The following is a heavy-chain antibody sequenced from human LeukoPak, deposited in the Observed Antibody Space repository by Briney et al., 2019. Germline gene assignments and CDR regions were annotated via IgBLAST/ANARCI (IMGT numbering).Heavy chain of an antibody. CDR3: ARDDFDYSVHYGMDV. CDR1: GGSISAYY. CDR2: VYRTGNT. J-gene: IGHJ6*02. D-gene: IGHD3-16*01. Sequence: NPSETLSLTCSVSGGSISAYYWSWIRQPAGKGLEWIGRVYRTGNTNYNPSPQSRVTMSVDTSKNQISLRLRSVTTADTAVYFCARDDFDYSVHYGMDVWGQGTAVAVSS. V-gene: IGHV4-4*07.